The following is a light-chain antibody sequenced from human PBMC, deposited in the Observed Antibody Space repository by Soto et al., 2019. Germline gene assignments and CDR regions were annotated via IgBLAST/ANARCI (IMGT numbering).Light chain of an antibody. CDR2: AAS. J-gene: IGKJ4*01. Sequence: DIQMTQSPSSLSASVGDRVTITCLASQSISSYFNWYQQKPGKAPKLLIYAASSLQSGVPSRFSGSGSGTDFTLTISSLHPEDFATYYCQQSYSTPLTFGGGTKVDIK. CDR3: QQSYSTPLT. V-gene: IGKV1-39*01. CDR1: QSISSY.